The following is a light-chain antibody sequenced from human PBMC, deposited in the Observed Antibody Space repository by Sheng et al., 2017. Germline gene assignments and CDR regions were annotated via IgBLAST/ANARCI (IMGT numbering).Light chain of an antibody. CDR2: EVT. Sequence: QSALTQPASVSGSPGQSITLSCTGTSSDVGTYNLVSWYRQHPGKAPKLIIYEVTERPSGLSTRFSGSKSGITASLTISGLQAEDEADYYCCSFAGSRIIFGGGTKLTVL. J-gene: IGLJ2*01. V-gene: IGLV2-23*02. CDR1: SSDVGTYNL. CDR3: CSFAGSRII.